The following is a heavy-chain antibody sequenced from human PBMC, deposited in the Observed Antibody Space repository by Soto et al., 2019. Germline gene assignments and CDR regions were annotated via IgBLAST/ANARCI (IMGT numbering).Heavy chain of an antibody. CDR2: FDAEDGET. CDR1: GYTLTGLS. V-gene: IGHV1-24*01. CDR3: ATPQHYYGSGSYYTDSAFDI. Sequence: ASLKVSCKVSGYTLTGLSMHWVRQAPGKGLEWMGGFDAEDGETIYAQKFQGRVTMTEDTSTDTAYMELSSLRSEDTAVYYCATPQHYYGSGSYYTDSAFDIWGQGTMVTFSS. J-gene: IGHJ3*02. D-gene: IGHD3-10*01.